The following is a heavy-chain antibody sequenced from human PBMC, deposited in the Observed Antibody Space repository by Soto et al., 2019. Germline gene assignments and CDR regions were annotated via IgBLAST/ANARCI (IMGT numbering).Heavy chain of an antibody. Sequence: PGGSLRLSCAAPGFTFSSYGMHWVRQAPGKGLEWVAVIWYDGSNKYYADSVKGRFTISRDNSKNTLYLQMNSLRAEDTAVYYCARERGPPIVATIRPGSYYYYYGMDVWGQGTTVTVSS. CDR2: IWYDGSNK. V-gene: IGHV3-33*01. D-gene: IGHD5-12*01. CDR3: ARERGPPIVATIRPGSYYYYYGMDV. J-gene: IGHJ6*02. CDR1: GFTFSSYG.